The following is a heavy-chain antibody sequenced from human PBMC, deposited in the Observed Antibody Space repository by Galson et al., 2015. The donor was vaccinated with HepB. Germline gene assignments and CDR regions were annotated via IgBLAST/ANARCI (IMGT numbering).Heavy chain of an antibody. J-gene: IGHJ4*02. D-gene: IGHD3-10*01. V-gene: IGHV3-11*05. CDR2: ISSSGGYI. CDR3: VRDKRDYGSGSLHAADF. CDR1: GFTFSDYY. Sequence: SLRLSCAASGFTFSDYYMSWIRQVPGKGLKWVPYISSSGGYIDYADSVKGRFTISRDNAKNSLYLEMNSLRVDDTAVYYCVRDKRDYGSGSLHAADFWGQGVLVTVS.